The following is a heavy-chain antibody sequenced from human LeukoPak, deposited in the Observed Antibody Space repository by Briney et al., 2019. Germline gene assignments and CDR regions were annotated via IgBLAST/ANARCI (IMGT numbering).Heavy chain of an antibody. CDR1: GFTVSSNY. Sequence: PGGSLRLSCAASGFTVSSNYMSWVRQAPGKGLEWVSAISGSGGSTYYADSAKGRFTISRDNSKNTLYLQMNSLRAEDTAVYYCAKGEPYYYYGMDVWGQGTTVTVSS. CDR2: ISGSGGST. J-gene: IGHJ6*02. CDR3: AKGEPYYYYGMDV. V-gene: IGHV3-23*01.